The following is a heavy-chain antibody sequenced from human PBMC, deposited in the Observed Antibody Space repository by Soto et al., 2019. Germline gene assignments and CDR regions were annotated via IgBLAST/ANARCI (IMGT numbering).Heavy chain of an antibody. Sequence: ASVKVSCKASGYSFTSYAIRWMRQAPGQRLEWMGWINPSGGSTTYAQKFQGRVTMTRDTSTTTVYMELSSLKSEDTAVYYCARYDYNGYYFDYWGQGTLVTVSS. CDR2: INPSGGST. V-gene: IGHV1-46*01. CDR3: ARYDYNGYYFDY. CDR1: GYSFTSYA. D-gene: IGHD4-4*01. J-gene: IGHJ4*02.